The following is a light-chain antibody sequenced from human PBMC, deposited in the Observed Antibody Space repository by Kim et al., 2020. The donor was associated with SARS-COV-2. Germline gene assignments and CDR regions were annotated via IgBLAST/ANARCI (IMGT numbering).Light chain of an antibody. V-gene: IGKV3-11*01. CDR2: DAA. J-gene: IGKJ1*01. Sequence: EIVLTQSPATLSLSRGDRATLSCRASESISSYLAWYQQKPGKAPKLLMYDAANKATGIPARFSGSGSGTDFTLTISSLEPEDFAVYYCQLHNRWWTFGQGTKVDIK. CDR1: ESISSY. CDR3: QLHNRWWT.